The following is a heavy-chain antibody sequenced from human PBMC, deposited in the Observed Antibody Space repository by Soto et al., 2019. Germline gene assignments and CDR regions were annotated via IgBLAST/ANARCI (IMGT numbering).Heavy chain of an antibody. V-gene: IGHV3-7*01. CDR2: IKQDGSEK. CDR3: ARVMSTFSFYYYYGMDV. CDR1: GFTFSSYW. J-gene: IGHJ6*02. Sequence: VQLVQSGGGLVQPGGSLRLSCAASGFTFSSYWMSWVRQAPGKGLEWVANIKQDGSEKYYVDSVKGRFTISRDNAKNSLYLQMNSLRAEDTAVYYCARVMSTFSFYYYYGMDVWGQGTTVTVSS. D-gene: IGHD4-4*01.